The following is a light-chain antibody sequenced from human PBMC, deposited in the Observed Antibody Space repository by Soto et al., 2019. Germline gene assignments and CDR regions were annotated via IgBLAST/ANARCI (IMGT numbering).Light chain of an antibody. CDR2: GAS. V-gene: IGKV3-20*01. Sequence: EIVLTQSPGTLSLSPGERATLTCRASQSISSDFLAWYQQKPGQAPRLLIFGASSRAAGIPDRFSGSGSGTEFTLTISRLEPDDFAVYNCQQYDSSPTFGQGTKLEIK. CDR1: QSISSDF. CDR3: QQYDSSPT. J-gene: IGKJ2*01.